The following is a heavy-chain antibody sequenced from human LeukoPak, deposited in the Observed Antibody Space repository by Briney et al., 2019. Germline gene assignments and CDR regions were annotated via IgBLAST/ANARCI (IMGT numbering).Heavy chain of an antibody. J-gene: IGHJ5*02. D-gene: IGHD1-26*01. CDR3: ARVASSGRWFDP. CDR1: GGSISSYY. CDR2: IYYSGST. V-gene: IGHV4-59*01. Sequence: PSETLSLTRSVSGGSISSYYWSWIRQPPGKGLEWIGYIYYSGSTNYNPSLKSRVTISVDTSKNQFSLKLSSVTAADTAVYYCARVASSGRWFDPWGQGTLVTVSS.